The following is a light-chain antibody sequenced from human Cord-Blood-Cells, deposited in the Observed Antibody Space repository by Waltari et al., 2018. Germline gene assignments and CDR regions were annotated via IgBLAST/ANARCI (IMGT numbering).Light chain of an antibody. V-gene: IGLV2-11*01. J-gene: IGLJ1*01. Sequence: QSALTQPRSVSGSPGQSVTISCTGTSSDAGGYNYVSWYQQPPGKAPKLIIYDVSKRPSGVTDRFSGSKSGNTASLTISGLQAEDEADYYCCSYAGSYTYVFGTGTKVTVL. CDR2: DVS. CDR3: CSYAGSYTYV. CDR1: SSDAGGYNY.